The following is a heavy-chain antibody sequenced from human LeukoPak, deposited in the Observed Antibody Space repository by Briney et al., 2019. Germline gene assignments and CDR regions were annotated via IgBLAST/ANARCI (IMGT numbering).Heavy chain of an antibody. CDR2: IKQYESKK. Sequence: GGSLRLSCAASGFTFSNYCMFWLPQAPGKGLEWVANIKQYESKKYYAVSVKGRFTISRDNAKNSLYLQMSSLTAEDTAIYYCARDHAYRADYWGQGTLVTVSS. D-gene: IGHD2-2*01. CDR1: GFTFSNYC. CDR3: ARDHAYRADY. V-gene: IGHV3-7*01. J-gene: IGHJ4*02.